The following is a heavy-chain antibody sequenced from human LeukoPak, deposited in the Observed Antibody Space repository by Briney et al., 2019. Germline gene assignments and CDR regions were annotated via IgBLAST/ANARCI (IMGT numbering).Heavy chain of an antibody. J-gene: IGHJ4*02. CDR3: AKAIPVVAPAAHDY. CDR1: GFAFSTYG. D-gene: IGHD2-15*01. V-gene: IGHV3-30*02. Sequence: GGSLRLSCAASGFAFSTYGMYWVRQAPGKGLEWVAYIRYDGDTKYYADSVKDRFTISRDNAKNTLYLQMNSLRIEDTAVYYCAKAIPVVAPAAHDYWGQGSLVTVSS. CDR2: IRYDGDTK.